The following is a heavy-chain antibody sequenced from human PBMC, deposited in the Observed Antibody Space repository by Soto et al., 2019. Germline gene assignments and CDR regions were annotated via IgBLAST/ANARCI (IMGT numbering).Heavy chain of an antibody. CDR3: ARAFDILTRYNFDY. CDR2: IYYSGST. V-gene: IGHV4-30-4*01. CDR1: GGSISSGDYY. D-gene: IGHD3-9*01. J-gene: IGHJ4*02. Sequence: SETLSLTCTVSGGSISSGDYYWSWIRQPPGKGLEWIGYIYYSGSTYYNPSLKSRVTISVDTSKNQFSLKLSSVTAADTAVYYCARAFDILTRYNFDYWGQGTLVTVS.